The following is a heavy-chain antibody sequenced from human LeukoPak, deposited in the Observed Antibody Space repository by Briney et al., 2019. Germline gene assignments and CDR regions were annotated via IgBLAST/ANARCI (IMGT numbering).Heavy chain of an antibody. CDR3: AKDLRIFGVVIILDFDY. CDR1: GFTFSSYS. J-gene: IGHJ4*02. V-gene: IGHV3-21*01. D-gene: IGHD3-3*01. CDR2: ISSSSSYI. Sequence: PGGSLRLSCAASGFTFSSYSMNWVRQAPGKGLEWVSSISSSSSYIYYADSVKGRFTISRDNAKNSLYLQMNSLRAEDTAVYYCAKDLRIFGVVIILDFDYWGQGTLVTVSS.